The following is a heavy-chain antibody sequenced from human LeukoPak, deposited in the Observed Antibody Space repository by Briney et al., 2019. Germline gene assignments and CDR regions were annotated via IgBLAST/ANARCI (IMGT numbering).Heavy chain of an antibody. V-gene: IGHV3-21*01. J-gene: IGHJ4*02. CDR2: ISSSSGYK. D-gene: IGHD6-6*01. Sequence: GGSLRLSCAVSGFTFSSYSMTWVRQAPGKGLEWVSSISSSSGYKYYADSVKGRFTISRDNAKNSLYLQMDSLRAEDAAVYYCARTSGASTAALRAPFDYWGQGTLATVSS. CDR1: GFTFSSYS. CDR3: ARTSGASTAALRAPFDY.